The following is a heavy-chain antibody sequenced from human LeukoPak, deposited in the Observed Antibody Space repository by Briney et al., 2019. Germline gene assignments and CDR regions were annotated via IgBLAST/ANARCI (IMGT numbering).Heavy chain of an antibody. CDR3: TRELGYCTNGVCYRAYYFDY. CDR1: GFTFGDYA. V-gene: IGHV3-49*04. J-gene: IGHJ4*02. D-gene: IGHD2-8*01. CDR2: IRSNAYGGTT. Sequence: PGGSLRLSCTASGFTFGDYAMSWVRQAPGKGLEWVSFIRSNAYGGTTEYAASVKGRFTISRDDSKSIAFLQMNSLKTEDTAVYYCTRELGYCTNGVCYRAYYFDYWGQGTLVTVSS.